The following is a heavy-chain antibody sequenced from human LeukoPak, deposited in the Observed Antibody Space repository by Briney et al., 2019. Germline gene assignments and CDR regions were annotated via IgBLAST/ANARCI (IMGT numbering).Heavy chain of an antibody. D-gene: IGHD6-13*01. Sequence: SETLSLTCAVYGGSFSGYYWSWIRQPPGKGLEWIGEINHSGSTNYNPSLKSRVTISVDTSKNQFSLKLSSVTAADTAVYYCARVLSASSWSRTPYYYYMDVWGKGTTVTVSS. CDR2: INHSGST. J-gene: IGHJ6*03. CDR3: ARVLSASSWSRTPYYYYMDV. V-gene: IGHV4-34*01. CDR1: GGSFSGYY.